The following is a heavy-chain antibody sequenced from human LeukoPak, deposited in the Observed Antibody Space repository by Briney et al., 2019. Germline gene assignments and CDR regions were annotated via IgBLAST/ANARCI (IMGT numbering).Heavy chain of an antibody. CDR3: ARYSSSSGGASHYFDY. CDR1: GFSLRSYW. CDR2: ISGDGSMT. D-gene: IGHD6-6*01. Sequence: GGSLRLSCAVSGFSLRSYWMHWVRQAPGKGLVWVSRISGDGSMTNYADSVKGRFTISRDNAKNTVYLQMNSLRAEDTAVYYCARYSSSSGGASHYFDYWGQGTLLTVSS. V-gene: IGHV3-74*01. J-gene: IGHJ4*02.